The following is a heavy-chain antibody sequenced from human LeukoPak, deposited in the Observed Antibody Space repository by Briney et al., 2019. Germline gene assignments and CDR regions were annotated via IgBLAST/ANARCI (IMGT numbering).Heavy chain of an antibody. J-gene: IGHJ6*02. D-gene: IGHD3-3*01. CDR3: ARGGLIRFLEWHDYYYYGMDV. Sequence: PSQTLSLTCTVSGGSISSGDYYWSWIRQPPGKGLEWIGYIYYSGSTYYNPSLKSRVTISVDTSKNQFSLKLSSVTAADTAVYYCARGGLIRFLEWHDYYYYGMDVWGQGTTVTVSS. CDR1: GGSISSGDYY. V-gene: IGHV4-30-4*01. CDR2: IYYSGST.